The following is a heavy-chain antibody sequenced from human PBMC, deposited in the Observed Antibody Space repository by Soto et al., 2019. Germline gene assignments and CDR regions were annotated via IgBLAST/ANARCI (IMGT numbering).Heavy chain of an antibody. CDR1: AFSTHV. Sequence: QPGRSLSLACVVFAFSTHVMHWVRQSPGKGLEGVGVILYNRDEKYYLDSVKVRFTISRDSSTNTVYLQMNSLRAEDTAVYYCANGGDRWLRIDHWGQGTMVTVSS. V-gene: IGHV3-30*02. J-gene: IGHJ4*02. D-gene: IGHD5-12*01. CDR2: ILYNRDEK. CDR3: ANGGDRWLRIDH.